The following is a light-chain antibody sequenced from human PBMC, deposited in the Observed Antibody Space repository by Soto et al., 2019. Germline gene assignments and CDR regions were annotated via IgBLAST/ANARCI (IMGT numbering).Light chain of an antibody. CDR3: QQCFSLPPT. Sequence: DIQMTQSPSSLSASVGDRVTITCRASQSIDNYLSWYQQIPGKAHKLLIYAASNLQRGVQSRFSGSGSGTEFTLTIRNLQPDDFAVYYCQQCFSLPPTFGHGTKVDIK. V-gene: IGKV1-39*01. CDR2: AAS. J-gene: IGKJ1*01. CDR1: QSIDNY.